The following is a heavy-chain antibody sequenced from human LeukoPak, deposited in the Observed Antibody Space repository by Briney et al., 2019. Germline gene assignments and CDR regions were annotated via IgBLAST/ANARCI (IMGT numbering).Heavy chain of an antibody. CDR2: IRYDGSNK. Sequence: GGSLRLSCAASGFTFSSYGMHWVRQAPGKGLEWVAFIRYDGSNKYYADSVKGRFTISRDNSKNTLYLQMNSLRAEDTAVYYCARDLSATVLAFDIWAKGQWSPSLQ. CDR3: ARDLSATVLAFDI. CDR1: GFTFSSYG. V-gene: IGHV3-30*02. D-gene: IGHD4-17*01. J-gene: IGHJ3*02.